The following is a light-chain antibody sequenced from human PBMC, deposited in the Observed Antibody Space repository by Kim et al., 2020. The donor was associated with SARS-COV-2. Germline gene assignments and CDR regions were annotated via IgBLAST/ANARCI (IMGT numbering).Light chain of an antibody. V-gene: IGKV3-15*01. CDR3: QQYSNWPPNT. Sequence: ETVMTQSPAPLSVSPGETATLSCRASQNIRTYLAWYQQKPGQAPRLLIYGASTRATGIPARFSGSGSGTEFTLTISSLQSEDFALYYCQQYSNWPPNTFGQGTKLEI. CDR2: GAS. CDR1: QNIRTY. J-gene: IGKJ2*01.